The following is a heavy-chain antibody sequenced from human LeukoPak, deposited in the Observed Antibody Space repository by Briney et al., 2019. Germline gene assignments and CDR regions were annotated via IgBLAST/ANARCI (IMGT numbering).Heavy chain of an antibody. CDR3: ARVGRSVVVPAATGAYFDY. D-gene: IGHD2-2*01. CDR1: GYTFTDYY. J-gene: IGHJ4*02. V-gene: IGHV1-2*02. CDR2: INPGSGGT. Sequence: ASVKVSCKASGYTFTDYYLHLVRQAPGQGLEWMGWINPGSGGTKYAERFQGRVSMTRDTSISTVYMELGSLRSDDTAVYYCARVGRSVVVPAATGAYFDYWGQGTLVTVSS.